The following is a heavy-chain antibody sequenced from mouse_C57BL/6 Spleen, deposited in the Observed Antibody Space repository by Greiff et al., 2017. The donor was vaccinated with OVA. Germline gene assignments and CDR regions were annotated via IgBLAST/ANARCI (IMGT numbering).Heavy chain of an antibody. Sequence: VQLQQSGAELVKPGASVKISCKASGYAFSSYWMNWVKQRPGKGLEWIGQIYPGGGDTNYNGKFKGKATLTADKSSSTAYMQLSSLTSEDSAVYFCARNYYDYDSYYYDYWGQGTTLTVSS. D-gene: IGHD2-4*01. CDR1: GYAFSSYW. V-gene: IGHV1-80*01. CDR3: ARNYYDYDSYYYDY. CDR2: IYPGGGDT. J-gene: IGHJ2*01.